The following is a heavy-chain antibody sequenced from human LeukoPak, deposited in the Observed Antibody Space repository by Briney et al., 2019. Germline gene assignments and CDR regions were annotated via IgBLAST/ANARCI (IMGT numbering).Heavy chain of an antibody. CDR3: ARDRSEREYDFWSGQRSFWFDP. D-gene: IGHD3-3*01. Sequence: SVNVSCKASGGTFSSYAISWVRQAPGQGLEWMGGIIPIFGTANYAQKFQGRVTITADESTSTAYMELSSLRSEDTAVYYCARDRSEREYDFWSGQRSFWFDPWGQGTLVTVSS. CDR1: GGTFSSYA. J-gene: IGHJ5*02. V-gene: IGHV1-69*01. CDR2: IIPIFGTA.